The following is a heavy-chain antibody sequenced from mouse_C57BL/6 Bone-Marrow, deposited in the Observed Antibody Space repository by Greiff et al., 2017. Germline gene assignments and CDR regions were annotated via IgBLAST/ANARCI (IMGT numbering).Heavy chain of an antibody. CDR1: GYTFTDYE. CDR3: TREDY. CDR2: IDPETGGT. J-gene: IGHJ4*01. V-gene: IGHV1-15*01. Sequence: QVQLKESGAELVRPGASVTLSCKASGYTFTDYEMHWVKQTPVHGLEWIGAIDPETGGTAYNQKFKGKAILTADKSSSTAYMELRSLTSEDSAVYYCTREDYWGQGTSVTVSS.